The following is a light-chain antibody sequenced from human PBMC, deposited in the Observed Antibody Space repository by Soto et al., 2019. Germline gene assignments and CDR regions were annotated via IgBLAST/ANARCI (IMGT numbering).Light chain of an antibody. CDR2: AAS. CDR3: QQQGT. V-gene: IGKV3-20*01. J-gene: IGKJ2*01. CDR1: QSLSGSY. Sequence: EIVLTQFPGTLSLSPGERATLSCRPSQSLSGSYLVWYQQKPGQAPRLLIYAASRRATGIPDRFSGSGSATEHTLTISRLEPEDSAVYYCQQQGTFGQGTKLEIK.